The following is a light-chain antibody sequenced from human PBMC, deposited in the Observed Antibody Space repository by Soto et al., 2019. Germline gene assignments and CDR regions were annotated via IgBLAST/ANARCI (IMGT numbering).Light chain of an antibody. CDR1: QRVSSGY. CDR3: QQYGSSPWA. V-gene: IGKV3-20*01. J-gene: IGKJ1*01. Sequence: EIVLTQSPGTLSLSPGERATLSCRASQRVSSGYLAWYQQKPGQAPRLLIYGASSRATGIPDRFSGSGYGTDFTLAISRLEPEDFAVYYCQQYGSSPWAFGQGTKVEIK. CDR2: GAS.